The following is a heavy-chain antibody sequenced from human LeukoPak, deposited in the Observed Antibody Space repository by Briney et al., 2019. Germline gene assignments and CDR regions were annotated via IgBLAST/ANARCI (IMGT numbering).Heavy chain of an antibody. CDR2: IYYSGST. J-gene: IGHJ6*03. V-gene: IGHV4-39*01. CDR1: GGSISSSSYY. Sequence: SETLSLTCTVSGGSISSSSYYWGWIRQPPGKGLEWIGSIYYSGSTYYNPSLKSRVTISVDTSKNQFSLKLTSVTAADTAVYYCARHSRVLYSYYNYIDVWGKGTTVTVSS. CDR3: ARHSRVLYSYYNYIDV.